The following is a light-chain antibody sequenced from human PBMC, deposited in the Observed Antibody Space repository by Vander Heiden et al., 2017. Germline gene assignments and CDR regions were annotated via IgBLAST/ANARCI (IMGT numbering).Light chain of an antibody. CDR2: GAS. Sequence: VLTQPPPTPSLSPGERATLSCRASQSVSSSYLAWSQQKPGQAPRLLIYGASSRATGLPDRFRGSGSGTDFTLTISRLEPEDFAVYYCQQYGSSPPITFGQGTRLEIK. J-gene: IGKJ5*01. CDR3: QQYGSSPPIT. CDR1: QSVSSSY. V-gene: IGKV3-20*01.